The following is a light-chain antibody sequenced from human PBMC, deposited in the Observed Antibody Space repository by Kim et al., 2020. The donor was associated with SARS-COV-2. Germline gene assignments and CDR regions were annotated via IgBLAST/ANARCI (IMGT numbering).Light chain of an antibody. CDR3: QSGFT. V-gene: IGKV3-11*01. Sequence: ATRSLSPGERDNLACRASQSISSYLAWYQQEPGQAPRLLIYDASNRATGIPARFSGSGSGTDFTLTISSLEPEDFAVYYCQSGFTFGGGTKVYIK. CDR1: QSISSY. CDR2: DAS. J-gene: IGKJ4*01.